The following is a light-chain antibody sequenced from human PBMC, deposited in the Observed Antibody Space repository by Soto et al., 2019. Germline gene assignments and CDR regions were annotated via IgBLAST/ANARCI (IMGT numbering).Light chain of an antibody. CDR2: AAA. J-gene: IGKJ1*01. Sequence: DIQMTQSPSSLSASVGARVTITCRASQDIGYSLGWFQQRPGKAPKSLIYAAATLQSGVPSKFSGSGSGTHFPLTLSSLQHEDFGTCSCQPHNSVPRPFGQGTKVEIK. V-gene: IGKV1-16*02. CDR3: QPHNSVPRP. CDR1: QDIGYS.